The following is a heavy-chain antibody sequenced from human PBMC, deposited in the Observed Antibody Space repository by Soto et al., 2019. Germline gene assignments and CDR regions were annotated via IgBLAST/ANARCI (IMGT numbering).Heavy chain of an antibody. J-gene: IGHJ5*02. V-gene: IGHV4-30-2*01. CDR1: GSSISSGGYS. Sequence: SETLSLTCAVSGSSISSGGYSWSWIRQPPGKGLEWIGYIYHSGSTYYNPSLKSRVTISVDRSKNQFSLKLSSVTAADTAVYYCARSRHYDFWSGYPNWFDPWGQGTLVTVSS. CDR3: ARSRHYDFWSGYPNWFDP. CDR2: IYHSGST. D-gene: IGHD3-3*01.